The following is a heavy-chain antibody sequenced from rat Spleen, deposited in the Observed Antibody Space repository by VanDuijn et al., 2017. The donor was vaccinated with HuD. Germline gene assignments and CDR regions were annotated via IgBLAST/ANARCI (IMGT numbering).Heavy chain of an antibody. V-gene: IGHV5-22*01. CDR1: GFTFSDYY. CDR2: ISYEGSSN. CDR3: ARRTTGLFDY. J-gene: IGHJ2*01. D-gene: IGHD4-1*01. Sequence: EVQLVESGGGLVQPGRSLKLSCAASGFTFSDYYMAWVRQAPQKGLEWVASISYEGSSNYYGDSVKGRFTISRDNAKTTLYLQMDSLRSEDTATYYCARRTTGLFDYWGQGVMVTVSS.